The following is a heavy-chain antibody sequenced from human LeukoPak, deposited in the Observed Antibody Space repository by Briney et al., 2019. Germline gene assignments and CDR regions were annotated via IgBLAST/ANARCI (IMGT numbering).Heavy chain of an antibody. V-gene: IGHV3-23*01. Sequence: PGGSLRLSCAASGFTFSSYALSWVRQGPGKGLEGVSTINGNGGTTYYADSVKGRFTISRDNSKHTLYLQMNSLRAEDTAVYYCARRQSSYVVWGAFDIWGQGTMVTVSS. CDR3: ARRQSSYVVWGAFDI. CDR2: INGNGGTT. CDR1: GFTFSSYA. D-gene: IGHD3-16*01. J-gene: IGHJ3*02.